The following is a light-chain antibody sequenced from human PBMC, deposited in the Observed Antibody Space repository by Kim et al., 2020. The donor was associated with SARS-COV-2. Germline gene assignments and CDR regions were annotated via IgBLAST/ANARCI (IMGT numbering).Light chain of an antibody. CDR2: LGS. J-gene: IGKJ4*01. V-gene: IGKV2-28*01. CDR1: QSLLYSNGYNY. CDR3: MQSLQTLLT. Sequence: DIVMTQSPLSLPVTPGEPASISCRSSQSLLYSNGYNYLDWYVQKPGQSPQLLIYLGSNRASGVPDRFSGSGSGTDFTLRISRVEAEDGGVYYCMQSLQTLLTFGGGTKVDIK.